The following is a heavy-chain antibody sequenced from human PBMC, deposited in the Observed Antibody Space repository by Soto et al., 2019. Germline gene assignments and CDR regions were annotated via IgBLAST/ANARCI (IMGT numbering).Heavy chain of an antibody. CDR2: IYYSGST. Sequence: PSETLSLTCTVSGGSISSYYWSWIRQPPGKGLEWIGYIYYSGSTNYNPSLKSRVTISVDTSKDQFSLKLSSVTAADTAVYYCARRGSGSYHDYWGQGTLVTVS. D-gene: IGHD3-10*01. CDR1: GGSISSYY. V-gene: IGHV4-59*01. CDR3: ARRGSGSYHDY. J-gene: IGHJ4*02.